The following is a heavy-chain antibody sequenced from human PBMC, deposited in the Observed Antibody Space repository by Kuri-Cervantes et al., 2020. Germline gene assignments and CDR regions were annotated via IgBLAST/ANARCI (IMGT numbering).Heavy chain of an antibody. Sequence: ASVKVSCKPSGYTFTSYDLNWVRQAPGQGLEWMGWISAHNGNTNYAQKLQGRVTMTTDTSTSTAYMELRSLRSDDTAVYYCYCRLLSGDYENWGQGTLVTVSS. CDR3: YCRLLSGDYEN. CDR1: GYTFTSYD. J-gene: IGHJ4*02. V-gene: IGHV1-18*01. D-gene: IGHD4-17*01. CDR2: ISAHNGNT.